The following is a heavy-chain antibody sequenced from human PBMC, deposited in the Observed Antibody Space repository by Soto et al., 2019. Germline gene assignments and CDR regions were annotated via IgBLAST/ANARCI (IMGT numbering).Heavy chain of an antibody. CDR1: GYTFTSYG. CDR3: ARDNQQWLGLGADAFDI. CDR2: ISAYNGNT. V-gene: IGHV1-18*01. D-gene: IGHD6-19*01. Sequence: GASVKVSCKASGYTFTSYGISWVRQAPGQGLEWMGWISAYNGNTNYVQKLQGRVTMTTDTSTSTAYMELRSLRSDDTAVYYCARDNQQWLGLGADAFDIWGQGTMVTVSS. J-gene: IGHJ3*02.